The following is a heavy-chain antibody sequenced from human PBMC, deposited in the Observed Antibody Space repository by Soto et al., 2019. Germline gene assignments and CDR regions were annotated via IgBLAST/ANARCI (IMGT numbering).Heavy chain of an antibody. V-gene: IGHV4-39*01. Sequence: QLQLQESGPGLVKPSETLSLTCTVSGGSISRSTYYWGWIRQPPGKGLEWIGSIYYSGSTYYNPSLKSRVTISVDTSKNQYPLKLSSVTAADTAVYFCVTNIEYSSSPFDPWGQGTLVTVSS. CDR1: GGSISRSTYY. J-gene: IGHJ5*02. CDR3: VTNIEYSSSPFDP. D-gene: IGHD6-6*01. CDR2: IYYSGST.